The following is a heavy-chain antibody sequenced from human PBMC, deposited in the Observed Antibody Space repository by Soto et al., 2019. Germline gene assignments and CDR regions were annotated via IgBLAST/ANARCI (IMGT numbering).Heavy chain of an antibody. D-gene: IGHD3-22*01. Sequence: GGSLRLSCAASGFTFSSYSMNWVRQAPGKGLEWVSYISSSSSTIYYADSVKGRFTISRDNAKDTLYLQMNSLRAEDTAVYYCAKNPGYYYDSTGYHFDYWGQGTLVTVSS. CDR2: ISSSSSTI. CDR1: GFTFSSYS. CDR3: AKNPGYYYDSTGYHFDY. V-gene: IGHV3-48*01. J-gene: IGHJ4*02.